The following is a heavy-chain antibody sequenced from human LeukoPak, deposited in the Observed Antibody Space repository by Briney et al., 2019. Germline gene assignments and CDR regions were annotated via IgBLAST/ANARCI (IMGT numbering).Heavy chain of an antibody. V-gene: IGHV3-23*01. CDR1: GFTFSSYA. J-gene: IGHJ4*02. D-gene: IGHD6-19*01. Sequence: PGGSLRLSCAVSGFTFSSYAMSWVRQAPGKGLEWVSTISGSGGNTYYADSVKGRFTISRDNSKNTLYLQMNSLRAEDTALYYCAKEHRWLEYFFDYWGQGTLVTVSS. CDR3: AKEHRWLEYFFDY. CDR2: ISGSGGNT.